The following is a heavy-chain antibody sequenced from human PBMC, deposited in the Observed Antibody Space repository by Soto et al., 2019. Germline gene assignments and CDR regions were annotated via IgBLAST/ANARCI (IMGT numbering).Heavy chain of an antibody. Sequence: GESLKISYTGSGYNFTSYWISWVRQMTGKGLEWMGRIDPSDSYTNYSPSFQGHVTISADKSISTAYLQWSSLKASDTAMYYCASLSSSSPSDAFDIWGQGTMVTVSS. J-gene: IGHJ3*02. CDR1: GYNFTSYW. CDR3: ASLSSSSPSDAFDI. V-gene: IGHV5-10-1*01. D-gene: IGHD6-6*01. CDR2: IDPSDSYT.